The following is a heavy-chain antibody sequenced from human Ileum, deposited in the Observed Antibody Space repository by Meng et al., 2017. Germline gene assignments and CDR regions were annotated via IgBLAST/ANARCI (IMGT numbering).Heavy chain of an antibody. D-gene: IGHD3-22*01. CDR2: IYYRGGA. V-gene: IGHV4-59*08. Sequence: QVQRQESGPGLEKPAETRARTCRVSGASISSHYWTWIRQPPGKGLEYIGYIYYRGGASYNPSLRSRVTMSVDTSKNQFSLNLSSVTAADTAVYYCARLLDSSDWGWFDPWGQGTLVTVSS. CDR1: GASISSHY. CDR3: ARLLDSSDWGWFDP. J-gene: IGHJ5*02.